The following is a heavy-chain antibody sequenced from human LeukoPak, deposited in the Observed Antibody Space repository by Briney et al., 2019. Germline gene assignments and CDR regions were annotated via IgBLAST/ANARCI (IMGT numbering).Heavy chain of an antibody. Sequence: GGSLRLSCAASGFTFSSYAMSWVRQAPGKGLEWVPAISGSGGSTYYADSVKGRFTISRDNSKNTLYLQLNSLRAEDTAVYYCALSAAGTGSSDYWGQGTLVTVSS. V-gene: IGHV3-23*01. CDR2: ISGSGGST. D-gene: IGHD6-13*01. CDR1: GFTFSSYA. CDR3: ALSAAGTGSSDY. J-gene: IGHJ4*02.